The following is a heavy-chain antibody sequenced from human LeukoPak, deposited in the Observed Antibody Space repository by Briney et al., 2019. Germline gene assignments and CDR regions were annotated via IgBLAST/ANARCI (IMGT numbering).Heavy chain of an antibody. D-gene: IGHD2-2*01. CDR1: GYSISSGYY. CDR3: AGYCSSTSCYRGEDY. CDR2: IYHSGST. V-gene: IGHV4-38-2*01. Sequence: PSETLSLTCAVSGYSISSGYYWGRIRQPPGKGLEWIGSIYHSGSTYYNPSLKSRVTISVDTSKNQFSLKLSSVTAADTAVYYCAGYCSSTSCYRGEDYWGQGTLVTVSS. J-gene: IGHJ4*02.